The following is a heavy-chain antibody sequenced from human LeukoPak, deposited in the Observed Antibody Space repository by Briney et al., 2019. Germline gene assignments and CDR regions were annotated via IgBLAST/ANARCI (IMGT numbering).Heavy chain of an antibody. J-gene: IGHJ4*02. CDR3: ARDGHYSSSWLRGYFDY. CDR2: INPNSGGT. CDR1: GYTFTGYY. Sequence: GASVKVSCKASGYTFTGYYMHWVRQAPGQGLEWMGWINPNSGGTNYAQKFQGWVTMTRDTSISTAYMELSRLRSDDTAVYYCARDGHYSSSWLRGYFDYWGQGTLVTVSS. D-gene: IGHD6-13*01. V-gene: IGHV1-2*04.